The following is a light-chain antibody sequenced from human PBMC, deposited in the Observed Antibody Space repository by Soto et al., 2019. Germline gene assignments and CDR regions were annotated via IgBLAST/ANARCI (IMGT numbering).Light chain of an antibody. CDR3: CSYAGSNRLI. CDR1: SNDIGGYNS. Sequence: QSALTQPPSAAGSPGQSVTISCTGTSNDIGGYNSVSWYQHHPGKAPKLMIYDVTKRPSGVPDRFSGSKSGNTASLTVSGLQDEDEADYYCCSYAGSNRLIFGGGTQLTV. J-gene: IGLJ7*01. V-gene: IGLV2-8*01. CDR2: DVT.